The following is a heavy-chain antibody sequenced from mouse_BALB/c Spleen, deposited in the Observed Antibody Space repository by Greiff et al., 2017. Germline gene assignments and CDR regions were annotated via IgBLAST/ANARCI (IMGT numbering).Heavy chain of an antibody. V-gene: IGHV2-4-1*01. J-gene: IGHJ1*01. Sequence: VKLMESGPGLVQPSQSLSITCTVSGFSLTSYGVHWVRQSPGKGLEWLGVIWSGGSTDDNAAFISRLSISKDNSKSQVFFKMNSLQADDTAIYYCARMGRYFDVWGAGTTVTVSS. CDR2: IWSGGST. CDR3: ARMGRYFDV. CDR1: GFSLTSYG.